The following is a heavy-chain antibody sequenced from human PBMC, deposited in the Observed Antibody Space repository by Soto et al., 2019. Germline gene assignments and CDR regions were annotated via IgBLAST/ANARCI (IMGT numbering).Heavy chain of an antibody. CDR2: ISSSSSYI. V-gene: IGHV3-21*01. Sequence: EVQLVESGGGLVKPGGSLRLSCAASGFTFSSYSMNWVRQAPGKGLEWVSSISSSSSYIYYADSVKGRFTISRDNAKNSLYLQMNSLRAEDTAVYYCARDGTPRRDGYNFDYWGQLTLVTVSS. CDR3: ARDGTPRRDGYNFDY. D-gene: IGHD5-12*01. J-gene: IGHJ4*02. CDR1: GFTFSSYS.